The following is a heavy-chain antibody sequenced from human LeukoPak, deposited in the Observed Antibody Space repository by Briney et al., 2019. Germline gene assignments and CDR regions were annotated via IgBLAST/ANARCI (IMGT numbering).Heavy chain of an antibody. D-gene: IGHD6-13*01. CDR2: TYYRSKWYN. J-gene: IGHJ4*02. CDR1: GDSVSSNSVA. V-gene: IGHV6-1*01. CDR3: ARAMGLAAAGHRAFDY. Sequence: SQTLSLTCAISGDSVSSNSVAWSWIRQSPLRGLEWLGRTYYRSKWYNDYAVSVKSRITINPDTSKNQFSLQLNSVTPEDTAVYYCARAMGLAAAGHRAFDYWGQGTLVTVSS.